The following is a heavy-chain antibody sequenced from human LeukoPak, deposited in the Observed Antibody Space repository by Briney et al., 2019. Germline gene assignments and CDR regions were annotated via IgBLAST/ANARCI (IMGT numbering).Heavy chain of an antibody. V-gene: IGHV3-7*01. CDR2: IKQDGSEK. Sequence: PGGSLRLSCAVSGFTFSGYWMSWVRQAPGKGLEWVANIKQDGSEKYYVDSVKGRFTISRDNAKNSLYLQMNSLRAEDTAVYYCARGTNYYDRSGYFPDYWGQGTLVTVSS. J-gene: IGHJ4*02. CDR1: GFTFSGYW. D-gene: IGHD3-22*01. CDR3: ARGTNYYDRSGYFPDY.